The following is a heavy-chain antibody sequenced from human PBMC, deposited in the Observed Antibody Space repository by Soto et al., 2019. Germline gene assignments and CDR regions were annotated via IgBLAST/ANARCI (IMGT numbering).Heavy chain of an antibody. Sequence: QMQLVQSGAEVKRPGASVRVSCKSSGYTFTSFYIHWVRQAPGQEFMWMGIINPSGGITKFAQRYKGRVTMTRDMSTNTYYMELSSLKSEDTAVYYCASSPAFSSSWYGIPPDPSHGMDVWSQVTTVTV. J-gene: IGHJ6*02. D-gene: IGHD6-13*01. CDR1: GYTFTSFY. CDR2: INPSGGIT. V-gene: IGHV1-46*01. CDR3: ASSPAFSSSWYGIPPDPSHGMDV.